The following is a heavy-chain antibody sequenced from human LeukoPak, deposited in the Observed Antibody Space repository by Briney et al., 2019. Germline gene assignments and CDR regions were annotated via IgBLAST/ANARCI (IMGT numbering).Heavy chain of an antibody. CDR1: GYTFTRSG. V-gene: IGHV1-8*01. D-gene: IGHD3-3*01. J-gene: IGHJ4*02. Sequence: ASVKISCKASGYTFTRSGISWLRQAPGQGLEWMGWINHNGKTNTAQKFQGRVTMTRNTSISTAYMELSSLRSEDTAVYYCARGFGVENDDYWGQGTLVTVSS. CDR2: INHNGKT. CDR3: ARGFGVENDDY.